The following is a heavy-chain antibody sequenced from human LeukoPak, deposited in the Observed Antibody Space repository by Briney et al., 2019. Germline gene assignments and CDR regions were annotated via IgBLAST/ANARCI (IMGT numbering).Heavy chain of an antibody. V-gene: IGHV3-9*01. CDR1: EFTFSIYA. CDR2: ISWNSGSI. D-gene: IGHD1-1*01. CDR3: AKGSGIGYDYYYYMDV. J-gene: IGHJ6*03. Sequence: SLRLSCAASEFTFSIYAMNWVRQAPGKGLEWVSGISWNSGSIGYADSVKGRFTISRDNAKNSLYLQMTSLRAEDTALYYCAKGSGIGYDYYYYMDVWGKGTTVTISS.